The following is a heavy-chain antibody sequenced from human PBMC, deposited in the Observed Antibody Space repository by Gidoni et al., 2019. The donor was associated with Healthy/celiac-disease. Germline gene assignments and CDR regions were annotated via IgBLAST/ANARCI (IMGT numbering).Heavy chain of an antibody. V-gene: IGHV1-3*01. J-gene: IGHJ6*02. CDR2: INAGNGNT. CDR3: ARDITMVRGVSLLPYGMDV. Sequence: QVQLVQSGAEVKKPGASVTVSCKASGYTFTSYAMHWVRKAPGQRLEWMGWINAGNGNTKYSQKFQGRVTITRDTSASTAYMELSSLRSEDTAVYYCARDITMVRGVSLLPYGMDVWGQGTTVTVSS. CDR1: GYTFTSYA. D-gene: IGHD3-10*01.